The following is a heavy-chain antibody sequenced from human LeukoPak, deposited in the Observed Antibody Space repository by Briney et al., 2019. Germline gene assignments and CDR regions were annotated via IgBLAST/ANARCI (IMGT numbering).Heavy chain of an antibody. CDR1: GFTFSSYA. D-gene: IGHD3-3*01. Sequence: GGSLGLSCAASGFTFSSYAMSWVRQAPGKGLEWVSAISGSGGSTYYADSVKGRFTISRDNSKNTLYLQMNSLRAEDTAVYYCAKRTDFWSGYYSTKYYFDYWGQGTLVTVSS. CDR2: ISGSGGST. J-gene: IGHJ4*02. CDR3: AKRTDFWSGYYSTKYYFDY. V-gene: IGHV3-23*01.